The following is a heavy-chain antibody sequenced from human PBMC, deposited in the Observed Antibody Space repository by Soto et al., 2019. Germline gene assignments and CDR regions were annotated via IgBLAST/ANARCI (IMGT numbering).Heavy chain of an antibody. D-gene: IGHD3-10*01. J-gene: IGHJ5*02. CDR2: INHSGST. CDR1: GGSFSGYY. CDR3: ARGLLWFGELPGDWFDP. V-gene: IGHV4-34*01. Sequence: SETLSLTCAVYGGSFSGYYWSWIRQPPGKGLEWIGEINHSGSTNYNPSLKSRVTISVDTSKNQFSLKLSSVTAADTAVYYCARGLLWFGELPGDWFDPWGQGTLVTVSS.